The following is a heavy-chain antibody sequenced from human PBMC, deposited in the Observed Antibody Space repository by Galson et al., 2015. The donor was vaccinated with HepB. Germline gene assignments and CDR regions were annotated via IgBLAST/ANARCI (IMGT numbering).Heavy chain of an antibody. CDR1: GYSLTDVS. J-gene: IGHJ4*02. V-gene: IGHV1-24*01. D-gene: IGHD3-22*01. Sequence: SVKVSCKVSGYSLTDVSMHWVRQAPGKGLEWMGGFDPEDGETIYAPKFQGTVTMTEDTSTDTAYMELSSLRSEDTAVYYCATVEPYYEKSDYYEPLEFWGQGTLVTVSS. CDR3: ATVEPYYEKSDYYEPLEF. CDR2: FDPEDGET.